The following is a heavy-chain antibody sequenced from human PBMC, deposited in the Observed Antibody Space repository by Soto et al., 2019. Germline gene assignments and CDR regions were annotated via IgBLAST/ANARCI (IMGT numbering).Heavy chain of an antibody. Sequence: GGSLRLSCAASGFTFSSYGMHWVRQAPGKGLEWVAVIWYDGSNKYYADSVKGRFTISRDNSKNTLYLQMNSLRAEDTAVYYCARTPIYYYDSSGPHGRGYYYGMDVWGQGTTVTVSS. D-gene: IGHD3-22*01. J-gene: IGHJ6*02. CDR2: IWYDGSNK. CDR3: ARTPIYYYDSSGPHGRGYYYGMDV. V-gene: IGHV3-33*01. CDR1: GFTFSSYG.